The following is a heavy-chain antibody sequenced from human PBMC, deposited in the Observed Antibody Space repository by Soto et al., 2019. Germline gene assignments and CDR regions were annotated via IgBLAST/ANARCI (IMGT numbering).Heavy chain of an antibody. CDR2: ISGSGGST. CDR3: AKAGRGYSYGGDFDY. D-gene: IGHD5-18*01. V-gene: IGHV3-23*01. J-gene: IGHJ4*02. Sequence: GGSLRLSCAASGFTFSSYAMSWVRQAPGKGLEWVSAISGSGGSTYYADSVKGRFTISRDNSKNTLYLQMNSLRAEDTAVYYCAKAGRGYSYGGDFDYWGQGTLVTVSS. CDR1: GFTFSSYA.